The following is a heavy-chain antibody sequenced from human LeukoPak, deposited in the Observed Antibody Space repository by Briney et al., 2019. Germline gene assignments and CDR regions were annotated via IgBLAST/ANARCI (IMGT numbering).Heavy chain of an antibody. CDR1: GGTFSSYA. V-gene: IGHV1-69*05. CDR2: IIPIFGTA. CDR3: ARSIAAAGPFDY. D-gene: IGHD6-13*01. J-gene: IGHJ4*02. Sequence: ASVKVYCKASGGTFSSYAISWVRQAPGQGLEWMGRIIPIFGTANYAQKFQGRVTITTDESTSTAYMELSSLRSEDTAVYYCARSIAAAGPFDYWGQGTLVTVSS.